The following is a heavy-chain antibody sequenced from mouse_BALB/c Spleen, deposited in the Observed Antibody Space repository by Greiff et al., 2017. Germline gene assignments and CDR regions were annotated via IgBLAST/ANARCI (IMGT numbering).Heavy chain of an antibody. V-gene: IGHV6-6*02. CDR3: TRGTVVAPYFDY. CDR2: IRLKSNNYAT. CDR1: GFTFSNYW. D-gene: IGHD1-1*01. J-gene: IGHJ2*01. Sequence: EVKLVESGGGLVQPGGSMKLSCVASGFTFSNYWMNWVRQSPEKGLEWVAEIRLKSNNYATHYAESVKGRFTISRDDSKSSVYLQMNNLRAEDTGIYYSTRGTVVAPYFDYWGQGTTLTVSS.